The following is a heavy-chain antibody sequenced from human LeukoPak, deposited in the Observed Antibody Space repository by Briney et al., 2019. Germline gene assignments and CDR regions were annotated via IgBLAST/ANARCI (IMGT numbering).Heavy chain of an antibody. Sequence: GGSLRLSCAASGFTFSSYGMHWVRQAPGKGLEWVAVIWYDGSNKYYADSVKGRFTISRDNSKNTLYLQMNSLRAEDTAVYYCARGDYYDSSPDYWGQGTLVTVSS. V-gene: IGHV3-33*01. CDR1: GFTFSSYG. CDR2: IWYDGSNK. J-gene: IGHJ4*02. CDR3: ARGDYYDSSPDY. D-gene: IGHD3-22*01.